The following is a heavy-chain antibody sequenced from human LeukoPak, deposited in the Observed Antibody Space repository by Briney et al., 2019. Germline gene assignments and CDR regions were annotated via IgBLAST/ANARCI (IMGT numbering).Heavy chain of an antibody. CDR2: IYYTGNT. D-gene: IGHD3-9*01. CDR3: ARQNTGYFNWFDP. V-gene: IGHV4-61*05. CDR1: GFSLSTSGVG. J-gene: IGHJ5*02. Sequence: SGPTLVKPTQTLTLTCTFSGFSLSTSGVGVGWIRQPPGKGLEWIGYIYYTGNTNFNPSLKSRVTISVDTSKNQFSLNLSSVTAADTAVYYCARQNTGYFNWFDPWGQGTLVTVSS.